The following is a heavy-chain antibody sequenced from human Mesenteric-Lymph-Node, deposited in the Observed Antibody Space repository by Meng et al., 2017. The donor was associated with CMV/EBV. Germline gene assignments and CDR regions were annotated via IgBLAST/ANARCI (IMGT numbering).Heavy chain of an antibody. J-gene: IGHJ4*02. CDR3: AKDRGYSGYDGGHFDY. CDR1: GFTFSSYG. CDR2: IRYDGSSK. D-gene: IGHD5-12*01. Sequence: GESLKISCAASGFTFSSYGMHWVRQAPGKGLEWVAFIRYDGSSKYYADSVKGRFTISRDNSKNTLYLQMNSLRAEDTAVYYCAKDRGYSGYDGGHFDYWGQGTLVTVSS. V-gene: IGHV3-30*02.